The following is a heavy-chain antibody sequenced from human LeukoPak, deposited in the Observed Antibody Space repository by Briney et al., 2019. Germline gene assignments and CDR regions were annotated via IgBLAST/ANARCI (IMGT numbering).Heavy chain of an antibody. J-gene: IGHJ4*02. Sequence: PSETLSLTCTVSGGSISSYYWSWIRQPAGKGLEWIGRIYTSGSTNYNPSLKSRVTMSVDTSKNQFPLKLSSVTAADTAVYYCARETDLHYGSGSYYYFDYWGQGTLVTVSS. CDR3: ARETDLHYGSGSYYYFDY. D-gene: IGHD3-10*01. CDR2: IYTSGST. CDR1: GGSISSYY. V-gene: IGHV4-4*07.